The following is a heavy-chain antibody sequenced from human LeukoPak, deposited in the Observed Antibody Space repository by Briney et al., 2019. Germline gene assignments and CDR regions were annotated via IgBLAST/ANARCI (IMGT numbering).Heavy chain of an antibody. J-gene: IGHJ4*02. V-gene: IGHV4-39*07. Sequence: SETLSLTCTVSGGSVSTSDYYWGWIRQSPVKGLEWIGDVFYTGKTNYNPSLRGRATISIDASKNQFSLKLTYVTAADSAVYYCARVFDSWGQGTLVTVSS. CDR2: VFYTGKT. CDR3: ARVFDS. CDR1: GGSVSTSDYY.